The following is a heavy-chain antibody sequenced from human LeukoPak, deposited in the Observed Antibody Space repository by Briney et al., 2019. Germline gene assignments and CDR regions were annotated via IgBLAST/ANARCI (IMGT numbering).Heavy chain of an antibody. CDR1: GFNFNSYW. J-gene: IGHJ5*02. CDR3: TRGVSTRVRGVIS. D-gene: IGHD3-10*01. CDR2: ITNDGSAT. V-gene: IGHV3-74*01. Sequence: GGSLRLSCAASGFNFNSYWMHWVRHVPGKGLMWVARITNDGSATSYADSVKGRFTISRDSAKNTLYLQMNSLRVEDTAVYYCTRGVSTRVRGVISWGQGTLVTVSS.